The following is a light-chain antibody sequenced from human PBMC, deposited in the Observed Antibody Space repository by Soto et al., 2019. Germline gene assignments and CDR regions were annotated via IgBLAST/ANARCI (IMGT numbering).Light chain of an antibody. Sequence: QSVLTQPASVSGSPGQSIAISCTGTSSDVGGYNSVSWYQQHPGKAPKLMIYDVTNRPSGVSNRFSGSKSGNTASLTISGLQAEDEADYYCSSYASGGTYVLGTGTKVTVL. CDR3: SSYASGGTYV. J-gene: IGLJ1*01. CDR1: SSDVGGYNS. V-gene: IGLV2-14*01. CDR2: DVT.